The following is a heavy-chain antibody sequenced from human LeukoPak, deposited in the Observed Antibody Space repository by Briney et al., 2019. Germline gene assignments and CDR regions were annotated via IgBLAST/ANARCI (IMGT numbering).Heavy chain of an antibody. Sequence: PGGSLRLSCGNSGFTFGDYAMSWARQAPGKGLEWVGFIRSKAYGGTTDYAASVKGRFIISRDDSKSIAYLQMDSLKIEDTAVYCCVRDKKAENDALDVWGQGTMVTVSS. CDR2: IRSKAYGGTT. CDR1: GFTFGDYA. V-gene: IGHV3-49*04. CDR3: VRDKKAENDALDV. J-gene: IGHJ3*01.